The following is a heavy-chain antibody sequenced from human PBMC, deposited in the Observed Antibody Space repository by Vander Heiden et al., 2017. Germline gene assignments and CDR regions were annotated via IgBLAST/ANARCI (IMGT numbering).Heavy chain of an antibody. D-gene: IGHD3-22*01. V-gene: IGHV3-7*01. J-gene: IGHJ3*02. CDR2: IEHDGSEK. CDR3: ARDALYDSSGDYPDALDI. CDR1: GFTFSNYW. Sequence: EVQLVESGGGLVQPGGSLRLSCAASGFTFSNYWMSWVRQSPGKGLEWVANIEHDGSEKYYVDSVKGRFTISRDNAKNSLYLQMNSLRAEDTAVYYCARDALYDSSGDYPDALDIWGQGTMVTVSS.